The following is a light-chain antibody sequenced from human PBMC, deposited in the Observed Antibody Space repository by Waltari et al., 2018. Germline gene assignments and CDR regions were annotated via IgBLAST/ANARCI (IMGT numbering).Light chain of an antibody. Sequence: IQVIQSPSTLSASVGDTVTISCRVSHRINTWLAWYQQKPGKAPKLLIKKASTLEDGVPSRFSGSGSGTEFTLTIKSLQPDDFGTYFCQQFDTDVTFGQGTKVEI. CDR1: HRINTW. J-gene: IGKJ2*01. CDR2: KAS. CDR3: QQFDTDVT. V-gene: IGKV1-5*01.